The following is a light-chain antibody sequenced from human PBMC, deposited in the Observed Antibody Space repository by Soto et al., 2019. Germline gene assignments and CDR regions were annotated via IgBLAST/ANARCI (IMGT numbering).Light chain of an antibody. J-gene: IGLJ3*02. V-gene: IGLV3-21*02. CDR3: QVWDSTSDHVV. Sequence: SYELTQPPSVSVAPGQTAKITCGGNNFGSKSVHWYQQKPGQAPALVVYDDSVRPSGIPERFSGSNSGNTATLTISRVEAGDEADYYCQVWDSTSDHVVFGGGTKLPV. CDR1: NFGSKS. CDR2: DDS.